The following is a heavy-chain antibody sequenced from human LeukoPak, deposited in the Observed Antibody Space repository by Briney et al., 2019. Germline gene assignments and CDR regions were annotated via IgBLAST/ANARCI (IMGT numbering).Heavy chain of an antibody. V-gene: IGHV3-7*03. CDR3: ARDHVVRALVLDY. D-gene: IGHD3-10*01. CDR2: INQDGSEK. Sequence: GGSLSLSCAASGFTFSSHWMSWVRQAPGNGLEWVANINQDGSEKYYVASVNGRFTIARDNAKTSLYVQMTSLRAEDTAVYYGARDHVVRALVLDYWGQGTLVTVSS. J-gene: IGHJ4*02. CDR1: GFTFSSHW.